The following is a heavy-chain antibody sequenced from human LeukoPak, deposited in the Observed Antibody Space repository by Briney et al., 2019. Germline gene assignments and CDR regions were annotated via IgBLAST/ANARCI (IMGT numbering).Heavy chain of an antibody. CDR3: ARVDTAMVTGNGFDP. V-gene: IGHV1-18*01. Sequence: ASVKVSCKASGYTFTSYGISWVRQAPGQGLEWMGWISAYNGNTNYAQKLQGRVTMTTDTSTSTAYMELRSLRSDDTAVYYCARVDTAMVTGNGFDPWGQGTLVTVSS. CDR2: ISAYNGNT. CDR1: GYTFTSYG. D-gene: IGHD5-18*01. J-gene: IGHJ5*02.